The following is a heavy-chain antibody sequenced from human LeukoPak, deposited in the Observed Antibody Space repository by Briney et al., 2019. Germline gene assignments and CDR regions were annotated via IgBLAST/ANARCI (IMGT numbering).Heavy chain of an antibody. V-gene: IGHV4-39*07. CDR3: ARVYSYGYNRYFDY. Sequence: PSETLSLTCTVSGGSISDSSYYWGWIRQPPGKGLEWTGSFYFSGSTYYNPSLKSRVTISVDASKNQFSLKLSSVTAADTAVYYCARVYSYGYNRYFDYWGQGTLVTVSS. CDR2: FYFSGST. J-gene: IGHJ4*02. D-gene: IGHD5-18*01. CDR1: GGSISDSSYY.